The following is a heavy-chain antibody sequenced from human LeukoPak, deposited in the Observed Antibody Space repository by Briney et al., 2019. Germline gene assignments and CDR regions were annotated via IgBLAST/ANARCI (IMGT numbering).Heavy chain of an antibody. D-gene: IGHD2-2*01. CDR3: ATTTQGCSSTSCPTEFDY. J-gene: IGHJ4*02. CDR1: GYTLTELS. V-gene: IGHV1-24*01. Sequence: ASVKVSCKVSGYTLTELSMHWVRQAPGKGLEWMGGFDPEDGETIYAQKFQGRVTMTEDTSTDTAYMELSSLRSEDTAVYYCATTTQGCSSTSCPTEFDYWGQGTLVTVSS. CDR2: FDPEDGET.